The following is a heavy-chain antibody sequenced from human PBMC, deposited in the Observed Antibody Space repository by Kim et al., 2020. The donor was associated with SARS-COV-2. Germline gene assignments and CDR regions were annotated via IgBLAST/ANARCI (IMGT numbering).Heavy chain of an antibody. CDR3: AREQDYGDQP. J-gene: IGHJ5*02. V-gene: IGHV3-11*04. CDR2: TI. Sequence: TIYYADSVKGRFTISRDNAKKSLYLQMNSLRAEDTAVYYCAREQDYGDQPWGQGTLVTVSS. D-gene: IGHD4-17*01.